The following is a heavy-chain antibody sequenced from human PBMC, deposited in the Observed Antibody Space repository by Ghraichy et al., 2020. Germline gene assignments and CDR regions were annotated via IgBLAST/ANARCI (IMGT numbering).Heavy chain of an antibody. V-gene: IGHV3-23*01. CDR1: GFTFRNYA. Sequence: GGSLRLSCAASGFTFRNYAMSWVRQAPGKGLEWVSVSSGTGGNTYYADSVKGRFTISRDNSKNTLYLQMNSLRAEDTAVYYCAKDQRYDINGYYFLGAFDIWGQGTMVTVSS. D-gene: IGHD3-22*01. CDR3: AKDQRYDINGYYFLGAFDI. CDR2: SSGTGGNT. J-gene: IGHJ3*02.